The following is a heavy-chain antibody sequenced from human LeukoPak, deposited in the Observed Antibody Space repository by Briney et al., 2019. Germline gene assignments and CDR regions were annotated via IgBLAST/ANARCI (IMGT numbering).Heavy chain of an antibody. CDR2: INAGNGNT. J-gene: IGHJ6*02. V-gene: IGHV1-3*01. CDR1: GYTFTSYA. CDR3: ARGSEELYGDYGEGMDV. Sequence: ASVKVSCKASGYTFTSYAMHWVRQAPGQRLEWMGWINAGNGNTKYSQKFQGRVTITRDTSASTAYMELSSLRSEDTAVYYCARGSEELYGDYGEGMDVWGQGTTVTVS. D-gene: IGHD4-17*01.